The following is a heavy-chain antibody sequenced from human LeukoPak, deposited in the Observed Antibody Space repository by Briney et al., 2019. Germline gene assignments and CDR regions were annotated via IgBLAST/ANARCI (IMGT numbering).Heavy chain of an antibody. CDR1: GFTFSSYE. CDR3: ARVSRHSGYDPVGETDY. CDR2: ISSSGSTI. V-gene: IGHV3-48*03. D-gene: IGHD5-12*01. Sequence: QSGGSLRLSCAASGFTFSSYEMNWVRQAPGKGLEWVSYISSSGSTIYYADSVKGRFTISRDNAKNSLYPQMNSLRAEDTAVYYCARVSRHSGYDPVGETDYWGQGTLVTVSS. J-gene: IGHJ4*02.